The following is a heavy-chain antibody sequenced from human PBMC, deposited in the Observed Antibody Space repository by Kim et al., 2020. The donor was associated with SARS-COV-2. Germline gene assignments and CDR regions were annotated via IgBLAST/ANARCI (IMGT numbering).Heavy chain of an antibody. CDR1: GYTFTSYA. CDR2: INAGNGNT. V-gene: IGHV1-3*01. J-gene: IGHJ4*02. CDR3: ARAYSSGWYPFDY. D-gene: IGHD6-19*01. Sequence: ASVKVSCKASGYTFTSYAMHWVRQAPGQGLEWMGWINAGNGNTKYSQKFQGRVTITRDTSASTAYMELSSLRSEDTAVYYCARAYSSGWYPFDYWGQGTLVTVSS.